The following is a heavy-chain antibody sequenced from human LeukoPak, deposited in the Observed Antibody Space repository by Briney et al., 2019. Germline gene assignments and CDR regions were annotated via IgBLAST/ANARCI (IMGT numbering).Heavy chain of an antibody. D-gene: IGHD3-10*01. CDR1: GLTFSSYG. CDR3: ARGGYYGSGTYYSPTSPH. J-gene: IGHJ4*02. Sequence: GGSLRLSCATSGLTFSSYGMTWVRQAPGKGLEWVSSISGSGDNTYYEDSVKGRFTFSRDNSKDTLYLQMNSLRAEDTAVYYCARGGYYGSGTYYSPTSPHWGQGTLVTVSS. V-gene: IGHV3-23*01. CDR2: ISGSGDNT.